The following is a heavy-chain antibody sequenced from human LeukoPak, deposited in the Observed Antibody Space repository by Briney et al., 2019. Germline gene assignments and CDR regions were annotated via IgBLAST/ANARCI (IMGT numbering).Heavy chain of an antibody. CDR2: MNSDGSAT. CDR3: AKGPNYFDS. V-gene: IGHV3-74*01. CDR1: GYSFSNYW. Sequence: GGSLRLSCAASGYSFSNYWMHWVRQAPGKGLVWVTRMNSDGSATYYADSVQGRFTISRDNAKNTLYLQMNSLRAEDTAMYFCAKGPNYFDSWGQGTLVTVSS. J-gene: IGHJ4*02.